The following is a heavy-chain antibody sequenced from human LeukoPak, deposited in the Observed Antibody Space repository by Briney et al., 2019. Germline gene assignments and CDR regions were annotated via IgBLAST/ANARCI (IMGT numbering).Heavy chain of an antibody. CDR2: ISGSGGST. Sequence: PGGSLRLSCAASGLTFSSYAMSWVRQAPGKGLEWVSAISGSGGSTYYADSVKGRFTISRDNSKNTLYLQMNSLRAEDTAVYYCAKSRPYSGSSRGFDYWGQGTLVTVSS. V-gene: IGHV3-23*01. J-gene: IGHJ4*02. CDR1: GLTFSSYA. D-gene: IGHD1-26*01. CDR3: AKSRPYSGSSRGFDY.